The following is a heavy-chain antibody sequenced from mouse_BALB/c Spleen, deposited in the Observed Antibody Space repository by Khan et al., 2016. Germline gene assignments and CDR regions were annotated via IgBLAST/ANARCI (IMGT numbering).Heavy chain of an antibody. V-gene: IGHV1-9*01. J-gene: IGHJ4*01. CDR3: ARFYYDYDYGMEY. Sequence: QVQLKQSGAELMKPGASVKISCKATGYTFSTYWIEWVKQRPGHGLEWIGEILPGSGSSNYNEKLKGKATFTADTSSNTAYMQLSSLTSEDSAVYYCARFYYDYDYGMEYWGQGTSVTVSS. D-gene: IGHD2-4*01. CDR1: GYTFSTYW. CDR2: ILPGSGSS.